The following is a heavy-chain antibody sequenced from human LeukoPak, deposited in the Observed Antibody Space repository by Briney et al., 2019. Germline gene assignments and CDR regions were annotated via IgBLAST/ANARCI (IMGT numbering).Heavy chain of an antibody. CDR3: ARSEYSYGADAFDI. CDR2: INHNVST. J-gene: IGHJ3*02. CDR1: GGSFSGYY. V-gene: IGHV4-34*01. D-gene: IGHD5-18*01. Sequence: SETLSLTCAVYGGSFSGYYWSWIRQPPGKGLDWIGEINHNVSTNYNPSPKIPVTISVDTSKNQFSLKLSSVTAADTAVYYCARSEYSYGADAFDIWGQGTMVTVSS.